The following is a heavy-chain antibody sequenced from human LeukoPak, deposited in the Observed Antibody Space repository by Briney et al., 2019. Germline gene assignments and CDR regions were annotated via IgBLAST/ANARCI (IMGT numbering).Heavy chain of an antibody. J-gene: IGHJ1*01. CDR3: ARSTYCADSHPYPFHY. CDR1: GFIFSNYE. Sequence: PGGSLRLSCVASGFIFSNYEMNWVRQAPGEGLEWVSYISNSGSTIYYADSVKGRFTISRDNAKNSLYLQMNSLRPEDTAVYYCARSTYCADSHPYPFHYWGQGTLVTVSS. V-gene: IGHV3-48*03. CDR2: ISNSGSTI. D-gene: IGHD2-21*01.